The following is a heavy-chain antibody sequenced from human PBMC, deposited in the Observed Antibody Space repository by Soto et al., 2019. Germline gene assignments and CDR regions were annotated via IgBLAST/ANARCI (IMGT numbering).Heavy chain of an antibody. Sequence: GGSLRLSCAASGFTFSIYSMNWVRQAPGKGLEWVAVISYDGSNKYYADSVKGRFTISRDNSKNTLYLQMNSLRAEDTAVYYCAKDHELWFGKAFDYWGQGTLVTVSS. D-gene: IGHD3-10*01. V-gene: IGHV3-30*18. J-gene: IGHJ4*02. CDR3: AKDHELWFGKAFDY. CDR2: ISYDGSNK. CDR1: GFTFSIYS.